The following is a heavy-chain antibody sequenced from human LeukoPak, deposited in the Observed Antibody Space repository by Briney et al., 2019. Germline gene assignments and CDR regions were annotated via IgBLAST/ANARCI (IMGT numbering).Heavy chain of an antibody. CDR1: GYSFANYW. J-gene: IGHJ4*02. CDR2: IYPGDSDT. Sequence: ESLKISCKGSGYSFANYWIGWVRQMPGKGLEWMGIIYPGDSDTRYSPSFQGQVTISADKSISTAYLQWSSLKASDTAMYYCARGYGDSGNYWGAFDYWGQGTLVTVSS. V-gene: IGHV5-51*01. D-gene: IGHD1-26*01. CDR3: ARGYGDSGNYWGAFDY.